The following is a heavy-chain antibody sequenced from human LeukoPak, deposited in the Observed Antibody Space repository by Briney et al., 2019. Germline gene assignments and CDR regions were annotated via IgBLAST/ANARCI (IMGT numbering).Heavy chain of an antibody. D-gene: IGHD2-2*02. CDR2: INPKTGDT. J-gene: IGHJ6*02. CDR1: GYTFTGYY. CDR3: ARGLLYSPMDD. Sequence: ASVKVSCKASGYTFTGYYMYWVRQAPGQGLEWMGWINPKTGDTKYAQKFQGRVTMTRDTSISTAYLELSRLTSDDTAVYYCARGLLYSPMDDWGQGTTVTVSS. V-gene: IGHV1-2*02.